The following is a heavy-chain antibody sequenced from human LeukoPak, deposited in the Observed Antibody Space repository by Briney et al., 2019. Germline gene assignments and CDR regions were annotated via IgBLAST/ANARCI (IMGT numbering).Heavy chain of an antibody. CDR2: TYYSGST. J-gene: IGHJ2*01. CDR3: ARIAAAAVLWYFDL. V-gene: IGHV4-39*07. D-gene: IGHD6-13*01. CDR1: GGSISSSSYY. Sequence: SETLSLTCTVSGGSISSSSYYWGWIRQPPGKGLEWIGSTYYSGSTYYNPSLKSRVTISVDTSKNQFSLKLSSVTAADTAVYYCARIAAAAVLWYFDLWGRGTLVTVSS.